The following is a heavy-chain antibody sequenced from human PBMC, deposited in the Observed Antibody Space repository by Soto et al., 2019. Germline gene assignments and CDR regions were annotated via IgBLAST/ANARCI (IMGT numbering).Heavy chain of an antibody. CDR1: GFTFGTYW. V-gene: IGHV3-74*01. D-gene: IGHD3-22*01. CDR2: INSDGSVI. CDR3: ARTGNYYDSSGVQY. Sequence: LRLSCAASGFTFGTYWMNWVRQAPGKGLVWVSRINSDGSVIDYADSVKGRFTISRDNAKNTLYLQMNSLRAEDSAVYYCARTGNYYDSSGVQYWGQGTLVTVSS. J-gene: IGHJ4*02.